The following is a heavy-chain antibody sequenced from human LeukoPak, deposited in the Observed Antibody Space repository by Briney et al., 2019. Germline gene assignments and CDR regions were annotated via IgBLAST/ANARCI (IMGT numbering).Heavy chain of an antibody. V-gene: IGHV3-23*01. J-gene: IGHJ4*02. Sequence: GWSLRLSCAASGFTFSSYAMSWVRQAPGKGLEWVSAISGSGGGTYYADSVKGRFTISRDNSKNTLYLQMNSLRAEDTAVYYCARGLEWFFNDYWGQGTLATVSS. CDR3: ARGLEWFFNDY. CDR2: ISGSGGGT. CDR1: GFTFSSYA. D-gene: IGHD3-3*01.